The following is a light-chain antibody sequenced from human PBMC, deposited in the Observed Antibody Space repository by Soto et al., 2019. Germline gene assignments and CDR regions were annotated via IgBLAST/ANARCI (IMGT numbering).Light chain of an antibody. CDR2: EVS. CDR3: CSFTTSSTLV. CDR1: SSDVGGYNY. V-gene: IGLV2-14*01. Sequence: QSVLTQPASVSGSPGQSITISCTGTSSDVGGYNYVSWYQLHPGKAPKLMVYEVSNRPSGVSNRSSASKSGNTASLTISGLQAEDEADYYCCSFTTSSTLVFGTGTKATVL. J-gene: IGLJ1*01.